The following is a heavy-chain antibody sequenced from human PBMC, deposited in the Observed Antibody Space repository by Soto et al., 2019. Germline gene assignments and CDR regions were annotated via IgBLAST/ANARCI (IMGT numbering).Heavy chain of an antibody. V-gene: IGHV3-11*01. Sequence: GGSLRLSCAASGFTFSDYYMSWIRQAPGKGLEWVSYISSSGSTIYYADSVKGRFTISRDNAKNSLYLQMNSLRAEDTAVYYCARDGLSGYDPNYHYYYMDVWGKGTTVTVSS. CDR3: ARDGLSGYDPNYHYYYMDV. D-gene: IGHD5-12*01. CDR1: GFTFSDYY. J-gene: IGHJ6*03. CDR2: ISSSGSTI.